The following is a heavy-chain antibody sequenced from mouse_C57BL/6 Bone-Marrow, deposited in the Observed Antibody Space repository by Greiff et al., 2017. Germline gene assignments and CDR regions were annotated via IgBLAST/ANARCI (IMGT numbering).Heavy chain of an antibody. D-gene: IGHD1-1*01. Sequence: QVQLQQPGAELVKPGASVKMSCKASGYTFTSYWITWVKQRPGQGLEWIGDIYPGSGSTNYNEQFKSKATLTVDTSSSTAYMQLSSLTSEDSTVYYCATYYYGSSYAWFAYWGQGTLVTVSA. V-gene: IGHV1-55*01. CDR1: GYTFTSYW. J-gene: IGHJ3*01. CDR2: IYPGSGST. CDR3: ATYYYGSSYAWFAY.